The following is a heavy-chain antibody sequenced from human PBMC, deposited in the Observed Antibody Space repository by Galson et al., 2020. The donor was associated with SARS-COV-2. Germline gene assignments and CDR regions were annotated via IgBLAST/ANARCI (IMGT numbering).Heavy chain of an antibody. CDR3: AKHSASGWAHDYFDV. V-gene: IGHV3-23*01. D-gene: IGHD6-19*01. J-gene: IGHJ4*02. Sequence: GGSLRLSCAMSGFTASGFTFSYYAMSWVRQAPGKGLQWVATITDNGYNTYYPDSMKGRFTISRDNSKNTLYLQMNTLRAEDTVMYYCAKHSASGWAHDYFDVWGQGALVTVSS. CDR1: GFTFSYYA. CDR2: ITDNGYNT.